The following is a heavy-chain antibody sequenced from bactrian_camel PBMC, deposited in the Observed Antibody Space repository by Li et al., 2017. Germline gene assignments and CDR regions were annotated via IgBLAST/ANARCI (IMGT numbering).Heavy chain of an antibody. D-gene: IGHD4*01. J-gene: IGHJ4*01. CDR1: GDISSSYC. Sequence: HVQLVESGGGSVQSGGSLRLSCSGDISSSYCMGWFRQAPGKEREGVARIRARGPDMDYASSVKGRFTISRDNAKNTLYLQMNSLKTQDTAVYYCAVESPTALYSDYVQAGTSWGQGTQVTVS. CDR2: IRARGPDM. CDR3: AVESPTALYSDYVQAGTS. V-gene: IGHV3-3*01.